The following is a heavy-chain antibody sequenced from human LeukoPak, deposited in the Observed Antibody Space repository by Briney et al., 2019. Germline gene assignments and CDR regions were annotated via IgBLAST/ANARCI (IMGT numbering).Heavy chain of an antibody. CDR2: INHSGST. CDR1: GGSFSGYY. Sequence: PSETLSLTCAVYGGSFSGYYWSWIRQPPGKGLEWIVEINHSGSTNYNPSLKSRVTISVDTSKNQFSLKLSSVTAADTAVYYCARAGRITMIVVVDPLKWFDPWGQGTLVTVSS. J-gene: IGHJ5*02. CDR3: ARAGRITMIVVVDPLKWFDP. D-gene: IGHD3-22*01. V-gene: IGHV4-34*01.